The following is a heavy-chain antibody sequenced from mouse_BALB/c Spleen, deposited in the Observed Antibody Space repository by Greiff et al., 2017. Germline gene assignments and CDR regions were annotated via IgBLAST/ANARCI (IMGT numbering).Heavy chain of an antibody. D-gene: IGHD1-1*01. CDR3: TRDRDTTDYFDY. CDR1: GFTFSSYT. J-gene: IGHJ2*01. Sequence: EVHLVESGGGLVQPGGSLKLSCAASGFTFSSYTMSWVRQTPEKRLEWVATISSGGSYTYYPDSVKGRFTISRDNAKNTLYLQMSSLKSEDTAMYYCTRDRDTTDYFDYWGQGTTLTVSS. V-gene: IGHV5-6-4*01. CDR2: ISSGGSYT.